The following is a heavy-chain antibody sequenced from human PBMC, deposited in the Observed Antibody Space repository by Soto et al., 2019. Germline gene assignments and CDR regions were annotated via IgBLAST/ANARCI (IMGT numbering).Heavy chain of an antibody. V-gene: IGHV1-69*01. D-gene: IGHD6-13*01. CDR1: EGTFNSYA. CDR2: IIPYYNTL. Sequence: QAQVVQSGAEVRKPGSSVKLSCKASEGTFNSYAIAWVLQAPGQGLEWMGGIIPYYNTLNYAQKFQDRVTITADDSTNTVDMEVRSPGSDDTAGYFCASGASRWYPYFFDSWAQGTLVTVSS. CDR3: ASGASRWYPYFFDS. J-gene: IGHJ4*02.